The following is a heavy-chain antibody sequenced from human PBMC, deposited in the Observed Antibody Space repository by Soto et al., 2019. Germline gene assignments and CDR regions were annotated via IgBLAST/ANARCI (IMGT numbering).Heavy chain of an antibody. J-gene: IGHJ4*02. V-gene: IGHV3-74*01. CDR3: VRTSLVVAAATREDY. CDR2: INSDGSST. Sequence: EVQLVESGGGLVQPGESLRLSCAASGFTFSSYWMHWVRHAPGKGLVWVSRINSDGSSTSYAGSVKGRFTISRDNAKNTLYLQMNSLRAEATAVYYCVRTSLVVAAATREDYWGQGTLVTVSS. D-gene: IGHD2-15*01. CDR1: GFTFSSYW.